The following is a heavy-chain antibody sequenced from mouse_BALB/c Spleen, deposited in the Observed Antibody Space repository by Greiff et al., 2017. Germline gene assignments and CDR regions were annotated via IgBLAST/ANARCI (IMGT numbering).Heavy chain of an antibody. CDR3: ARNRNWSWFAY. J-gene: IGHJ3*01. CDR1: GYSITSDYA. V-gene: IGHV3-2*02. Sequence: EVKLMESGPGLVKPSQSLSLTCTVTGYSITSDYAWNWIRQFPGNKLEWMGYISYSGSTSYNPSLKSRISITRDTSTNQVFLQLNSVTTEDTATYYCARNRNWSWFAYWGQGTLVTVSA. CDR2: ISYSGST. D-gene: IGHD4-1*01.